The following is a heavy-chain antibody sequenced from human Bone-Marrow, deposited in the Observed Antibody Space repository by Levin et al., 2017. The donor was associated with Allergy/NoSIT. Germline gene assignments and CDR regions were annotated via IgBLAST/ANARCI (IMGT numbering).Heavy chain of an antibody. Sequence: GESLKISCKASGYTFTSYGISWVRQAPGQGLEWMGWISAYNGNTNYAQKLQGRVTMTTDTSTSTAYMELRSLRSDDTAVYYCARDSRVNMDVWGKGTTVTVSS. V-gene: IGHV1-18*01. CDR2: ISAYNGNT. CDR1: GYTFTSYG. J-gene: IGHJ6*03. CDR3: ARDSRVNMDV. D-gene: IGHD3-10*01.